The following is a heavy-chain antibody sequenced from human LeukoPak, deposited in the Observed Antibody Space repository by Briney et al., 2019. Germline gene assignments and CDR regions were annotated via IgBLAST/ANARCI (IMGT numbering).Heavy chain of an antibody. J-gene: IGHJ4*02. CDR1: GFTFSSYS. CDR2: ISSSSSYI. Sequence: PGGSLRLSCAASGFTFSSYSMNWVRQAPGKGLEWVSSISSSSSYIYYADPVKGRFTISRDNAKNSLYLQMNSLRAEDTAVYYCAREAVAGTGGFDYWGQGTLVTVSS. CDR3: AREAVAGTGGFDY. V-gene: IGHV3-21*01. D-gene: IGHD6-19*01.